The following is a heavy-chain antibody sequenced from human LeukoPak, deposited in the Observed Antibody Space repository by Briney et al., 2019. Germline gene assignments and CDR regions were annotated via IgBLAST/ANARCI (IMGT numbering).Heavy chain of an antibody. CDR1: GCSISSHY. J-gene: IGHJ3*02. Sequence: SGTLSLTCTASGCSISSHYWSWVRQPPGKGLEWIWYIYYSGSTNYYPALKSRVTISVDTSKNQFSQKLSSVTAADTAVYYCARDIGRFPNAFDIGRRGTMVTVSS. CDR2: IYYSGST. CDR3: ARDIGRFPNAFDI. V-gene: IGHV4-59*11. D-gene: IGHD3-3*01.